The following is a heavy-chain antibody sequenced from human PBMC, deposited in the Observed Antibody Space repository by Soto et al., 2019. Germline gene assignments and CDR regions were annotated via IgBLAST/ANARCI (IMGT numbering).Heavy chain of an antibody. D-gene: IGHD3-3*02. V-gene: IGHV3-30-3*01. J-gene: IGHJ4*02. CDR1: GFTFSSYS. CDR2: ISYYGSNK. CDR3: ARAEYQSLLSRIFGSGYYTDFDY. Sequence: PGGSLRLSCAASGFTFSSYSIHWVRQAPVTGLEWVAVISYYGSNKYYADSVKGRFTISRDNSKNTLYLQMNSLRAEDTAVYYCARAEYQSLLSRIFGSGYYTDFDYWGQGTLVTVAS.